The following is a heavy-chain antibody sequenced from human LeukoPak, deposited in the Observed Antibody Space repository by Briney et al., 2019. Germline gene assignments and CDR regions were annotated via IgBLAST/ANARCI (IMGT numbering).Heavy chain of an antibody. Sequence: PSETLSLTCSVSGYSIRSGYEWGWIRQAPGEGVEWIGRIKYSGRTYDNPCLKSRVTISIDTSKNQIFLKLRSTTAPDTPHHYCARAEINDYNRYWGQGILVIVSS. CDR3: ARAEINDYNRY. CDR2: IKYSGRT. V-gene: IGHV4-38-2*01. D-gene: IGHD4-11*01. J-gene: IGHJ4*02. CDR1: GYSIRSGYE.